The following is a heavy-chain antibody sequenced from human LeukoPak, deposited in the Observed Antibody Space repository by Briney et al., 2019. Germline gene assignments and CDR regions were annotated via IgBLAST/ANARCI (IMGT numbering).Heavy chain of an antibody. CDR1: GYTFTGYY. V-gene: IGHV1-2*02. D-gene: IGHD3-10*01. Sequence: ASVKVSCKASGYTFTGYYMHWVRQAPGQGLEWMGWINPNSGGTNYAQKFQGRVTMTRDTSISTAYMELSRLRSDDTAVYYCARDPPGDYGLGSYLYWGQGTLVTVSS. CDR3: ARDPPGDYGLGSYLY. J-gene: IGHJ4*02. CDR2: INPNSGGT.